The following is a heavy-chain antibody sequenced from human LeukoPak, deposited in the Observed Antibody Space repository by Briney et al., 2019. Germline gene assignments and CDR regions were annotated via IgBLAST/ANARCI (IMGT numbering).Heavy chain of an antibody. V-gene: IGHV3-7*03. Sequence: GGSLRLSCAASGFIFSRYCMNWVRQAPGKGLEWVANIKQDGSEKYYVDSVKGRFTISRDNAKNSPYLQMNSLRAEDTALYYCARGGGSGYYYPPFYWGQGTLVTVSS. CDR3: ARGGGSGYYYPPFY. CDR1: GFIFSRYC. CDR2: IKQDGSEK. D-gene: IGHD3-22*01. J-gene: IGHJ4*02.